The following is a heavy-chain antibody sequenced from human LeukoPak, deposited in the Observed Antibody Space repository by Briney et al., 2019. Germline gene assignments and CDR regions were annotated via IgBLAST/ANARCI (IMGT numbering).Heavy chain of an antibody. J-gene: IGHJ5*02. CDR3: ARKRFTTGAYAGNWFDP. CDR1: GGTFSSYA. D-gene: IGHD3-16*01. V-gene: IGHV1-69*13. Sequence: SVNVSCKASGGTFSSYAISWVRQAPGQGLEWMGGIIPIFGTANYAQTFQGRVTITADESTSTAYMELSSLTSEHAAVYDCARKRFTTGAYAGNWFDPWGQGTLVTVSS. CDR2: IIPIFGTA.